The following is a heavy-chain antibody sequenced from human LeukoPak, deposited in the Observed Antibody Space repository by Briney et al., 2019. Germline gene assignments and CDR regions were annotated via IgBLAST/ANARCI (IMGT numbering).Heavy chain of an antibody. CDR2: ISNSGTTI. CDR1: GFTFSSYS. V-gene: IGHV3-48*01. D-gene: IGHD3-3*01. Sequence: GGSLRLSCAASGFTFSSYSMNWVRQAPGKGLEWVSYISNSGTTIYYADSVKGRFTISRDNAKNSLYLQMNSLRAEDTAVYYCARDGSDFWSPFPTGYWGQGTLVTVSS. J-gene: IGHJ4*02. CDR3: ARDGSDFWSPFPTGY.